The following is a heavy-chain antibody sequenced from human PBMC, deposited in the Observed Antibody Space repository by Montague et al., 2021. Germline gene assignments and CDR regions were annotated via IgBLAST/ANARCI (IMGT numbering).Heavy chain of an antibody. CDR3: ARGGGGYLDY. V-gene: IGHV3-30-3*01. J-gene: IGHJ4*03. CDR1: GFTFSSYW. Sequence: SLRLSCAASGFTFSSYWMHWVRQAPGKGLEWVAALLYDGNNEYYXDSVKGRFTFSRDNSKNTLYLQMNSLRAEDAAVYYCARGGGGYLDYWGQGTLVTVSS. D-gene: IGHD1-26*01. CDR2: LLYDGNNE.